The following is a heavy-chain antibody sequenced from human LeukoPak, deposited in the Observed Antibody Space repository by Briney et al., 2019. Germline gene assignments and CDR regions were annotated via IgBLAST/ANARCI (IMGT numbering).Heavy chain of an antibody. CDR2: IKQDGSEK. Sequence: GGSLRLSCAASGFTFSSYWMSWVRQAPGKGLEWVANIKQDGSEKYYVDSVKGRFTISRDNAKNSLYLQMNSLRAEDTAVYYCARAKSRQQLVLTFGYWGQGTLVTVSS. CDR3: ARAKSRQQLVLTFGY. J-gene: IGHJ4*02. V-gene: IGHV3-7*03. CDR1: GFTFSSYW. D-gene: IGHD6-13*01.